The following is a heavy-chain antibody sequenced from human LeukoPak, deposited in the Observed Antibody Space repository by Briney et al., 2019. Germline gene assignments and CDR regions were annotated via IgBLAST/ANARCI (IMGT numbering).Heavy chain of an antibody. D-gene: IGHD6-19*01. J-gene: IGHJ4*02. CDR2: IYISGSGST. Sequence: SETLSLTCTVSGGSISSYYWSWIRQPAGKGLEWIGRIYISGSGSTNYNPSLKSRVTMSVDTSKNQFSLKLSSVTAADTAVYYCARLDSSGWSHKADYWGQGTLVTVSS. CDR3: ARLDSSGWSHKADY. CDR1: GGSISSYY. V-gene: IGHV4-4*07.